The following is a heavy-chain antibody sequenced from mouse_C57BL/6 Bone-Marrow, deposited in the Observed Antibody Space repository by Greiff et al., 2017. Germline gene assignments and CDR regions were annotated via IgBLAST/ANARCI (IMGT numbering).Heavy chain of an antibody. J-gene: IGHJ2*01. CDR2: IDPEIGDT. Sequence: VQLQQSGAELVRPGASVKLSCTASGFNIKDDYIHWVKQRPEQGLEWIGWIDPEIGDTEYASKFQGKATITSDPSSNTAYLQLSSLTSEDTAVYYCSSFDGNSFDFWGQGTPLTVAS. V-gene: IGHV14-4*01. CDR1: GFNIKDDY. CDR3: SSFDGNSFDF. D-gene: IGHD2-3*01.